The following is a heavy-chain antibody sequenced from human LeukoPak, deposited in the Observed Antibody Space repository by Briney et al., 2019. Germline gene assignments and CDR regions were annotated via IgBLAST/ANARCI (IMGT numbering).Heavy chain of an antibody. D-gene: IGHD4-17*01. CDR1: GFTFDGYA. J-gene: IGHJ4*02. CDR3: AKEIAHAYGSVY. Sequence: PGGSLRLSCAASGFTFDGYAMHWVRQAPGMGLEWVSSINWDSSSKGYVDSVKGRFTISRDNAKNSLYLQMNSLRAEDTALYYCAKEIAHAYGSVYWGERTLVTVSS. V-gene: IGHV3-9*01. CDR2: INWDSSSK.